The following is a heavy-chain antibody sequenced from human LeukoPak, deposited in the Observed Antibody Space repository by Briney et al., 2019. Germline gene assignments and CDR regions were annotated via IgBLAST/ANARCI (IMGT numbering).Heavy chain of an antibody. J-gene: IGHJ5*02. CDR2: ISPGDSHT. V-gene: IGHV5-51*01. CDR3: TKFHDTWYGET. D-gene: IGHD6-13*01. Sequence: PGESLKISFQGSGYNFCTGWIAWVRPMPGKGLEFMGIISPGDSHTRYNPSFQGQVTISADTSIRTAYLRWSSLQAWDTAMYYCTKFHDTWYGETWGQGTLVTVSS. CDR1: GYNFCTGW.